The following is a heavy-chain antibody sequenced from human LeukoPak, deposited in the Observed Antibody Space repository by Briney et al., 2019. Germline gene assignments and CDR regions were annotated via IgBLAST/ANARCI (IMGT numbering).Heavy chain of an antibody. CDR3: ARSSFAPTNIYSYFDY. D-gene: IGHD2-15*01. CDR1: SGSISTSNYY. CDR2: IFYSGST. V-gene: IGHV4-39*07. Sequence: PSETLSLTCTVSSGSISTSNYYWGWVRQPPGKALEWIGNIFYSGSTYYSPSLKSRVTISLDTSRNQFSLKLNSVTAADTAVYYCARSSFAPTNIYSYFDYWGQGTLVTVSS. J-gene: IGHJ4*02.